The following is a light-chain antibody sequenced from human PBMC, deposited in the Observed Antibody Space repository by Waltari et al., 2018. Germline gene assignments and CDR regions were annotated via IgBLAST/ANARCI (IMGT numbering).Light chain of an antibody. Sequence: QSALTQPASVSGSPGQSITISCTGTSLDVGAYTFVSWYQHHPGKAPKLIIYDVSDRPSGVSNRFSGSKSCNTASLTISGLQAEDEAMYYCSSFTGSSFVLFGGGTMLTVL. V-gene: IGLV2-14*03. CDR1: SLDVGAYTF. J-gene: IGLJ2*01. CDR3: SSFTGSSFVL. CDR2: DVS.